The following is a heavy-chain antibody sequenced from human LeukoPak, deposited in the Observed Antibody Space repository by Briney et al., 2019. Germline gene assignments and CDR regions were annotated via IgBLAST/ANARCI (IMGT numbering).Heavy chain of an antibody. CDR3: ARGHYGDDFDY. J-gene: IGHJ4*01. V-gene: IGHV4-34*01. CDR2: INHSGST. CDR1: GGSFNGYY. Sequence: SETLSLTCAIYGGSFNGYYWSWIRQPPGKGLEWIGEINHSGSTNYNPSLKSRVTISVDTSKNQFSLKLSSVTAADTAVYYCARGHYGDDFDYWGHGALVTVSS. D-gene: IGHD4-17*01.